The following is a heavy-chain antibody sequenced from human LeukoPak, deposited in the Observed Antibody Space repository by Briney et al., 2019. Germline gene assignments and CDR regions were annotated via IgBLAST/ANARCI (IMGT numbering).Heavy chain of an antibody. CDR2: ISSSSSYI. J-gene: IGHJ4*02. CDR1: GFTFSSYS. CDR3: ARVRDDLLPIFDY. Sequence: GSLRLSCAASGFTFSSYSMNWVRQAPGKGLEWVSSISSSSSYIYYADSVKGRFTISRDNAKNPLYLQMNSLRAEDTAVYYCARVRDDLLPIFDYWGQGTLVTVSS. D-gene: IGHD3-22*01. V-gene: IGHV3-21*01.